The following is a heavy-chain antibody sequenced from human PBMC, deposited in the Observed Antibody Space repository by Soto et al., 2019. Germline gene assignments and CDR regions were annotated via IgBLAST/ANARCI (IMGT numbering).Heavy chain of an antibody. V-gene: IGHV1-69*13. D-gene: IGHD1-26*01. CDR3: ARGTMGATKPFDS. J-gene: IGHJ4*02. CDR1: GGTFSSYA. Sequence: GASVKVSCKASGGTFSSYAISWVRQAPGQGLEWMGGIIPIFGTANYAQKFQGRVTITADESTSTAYMELSSLRSEDTAVYYCARGTMGATKPFDSWGQGTLVTVSS. CDR2: IIPIFGTA.